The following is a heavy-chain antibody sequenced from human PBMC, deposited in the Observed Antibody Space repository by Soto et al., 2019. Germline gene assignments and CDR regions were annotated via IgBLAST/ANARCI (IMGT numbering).Heavy chain of an antibody. CDR2: IYYSGST. Sequence: SETLSLTCTVSGGSISSYYWSWIRQPPGKGLEWIGYIYYSGSTNYNPSPKSRVTISVDTSKNQFSLKLSSVTAADTAVYYSARGRYCSSTSCYDYWGQGTLVTVPS. CDR1: GGSISSYY. V-gene: IGHV4-59*12. D-gene: IGHD2-2*01. J-gene: IGHJ4*02. CDR3: ARGRYCSSTSCYDY.